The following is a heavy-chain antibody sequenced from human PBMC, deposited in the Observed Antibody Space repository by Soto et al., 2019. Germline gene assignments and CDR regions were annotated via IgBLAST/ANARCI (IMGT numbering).Heavy chain of an antibody. CDR1: GGSISSYY. CDR2: IYYSGRT. CDR3: ARRYGYYVHY. V-gene: IGHV4-59*08. J-gene: IGHJ4*02. Sequence: QVQLQESGPGLVKPSETLSLTCTVSGGSISSYYWSWIRQPPGKGLEWIGYIYYSGRTNYNPSLKGRVTISVDTSKNQLSLKLSSVTAADTAVYYCARRYGYYVHYRGQGTLVSVSS. D-gene: IGHD4-17*01.